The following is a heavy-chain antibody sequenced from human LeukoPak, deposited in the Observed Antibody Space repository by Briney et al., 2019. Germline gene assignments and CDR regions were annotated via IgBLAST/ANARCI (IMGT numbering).Heavy chain of an antibody. CDR3: ARDRVVVTAIDVFDI. Sequence: GGSLRLSCAASGFTFSSYSMNWVRQAPGKGLEWVSSISSSSSYIYYADSVKGRFTISRDNSKNTLYLQMNSLRAEDTAVYYCARDRVVVTAIDVFDIWGQGTMVTVSS. CDR2: ISSSSSYI. CDR1: GFTFSSYS. J-gene: IGHJ3*02. V-gene: IGHV3-21*01. D-gene: IGHD2-21*02.